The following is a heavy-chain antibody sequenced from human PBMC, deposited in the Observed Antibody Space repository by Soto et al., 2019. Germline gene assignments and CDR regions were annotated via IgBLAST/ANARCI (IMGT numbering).Heavy chain of an antibody. D-gene: IGHD3-3*01. CDR3: AREGETITPRPSPGWPY. J-gene: IGHJ4*02. CDR2: INPSGGST. Sequence: QVQLVQSGAEVRKPGASVKRSCKASGYTFTSYYIHWVRQARGQGLEWMGIINPSGGSTTYAQKVQCRVTMTRGTATCTVYMGLSSMTSEDTVVYYCAREGETITPRPSPGWPYWGQGTLVTVSS. CDR1: GYTFTSYY. V-gene: IGHV1-46*01.